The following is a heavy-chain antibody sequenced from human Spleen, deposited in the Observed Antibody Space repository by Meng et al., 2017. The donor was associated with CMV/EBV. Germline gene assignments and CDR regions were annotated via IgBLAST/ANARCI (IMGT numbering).Heavy chain of an antibody. D-gene: IGHD2-2*01. CDR2: ISGSGDST. V-gene: IGHV3-23*01. CDR1: GLTFSNFV. Sequence: GESLKISCAASGLTFSNFVMSWVRQTPGRGLEWVSSISGSGDSTYYAESVKGRFTISRDNSKNTLYVQMNSLRVEDTAVYYCARDRVVPAANYYYGMDVWGQGTTVTVSS. J-gene: IGHJ6*02. CDR3: ARDRVVPAANYYYGMDV.